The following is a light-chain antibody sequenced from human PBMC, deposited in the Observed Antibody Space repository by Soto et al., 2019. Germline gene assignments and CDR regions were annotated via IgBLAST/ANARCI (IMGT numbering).Light chain of an antibody. V-gene: IGKV1-39*01. CDR3: QQSYNVPFT. CDR1: QTISNY. CDR2: GAS. Sequence: DLQMTQSPASLAASLGDRITISCRASQTISNYLNWYHQKPGEAPKILIYGASTLQSGVPSSVSVSGSGTEFTLSISSLQPEDFGTYYCQQSYNVPFTFGPGTKVDVK. J-gene: IGKJ3*01.